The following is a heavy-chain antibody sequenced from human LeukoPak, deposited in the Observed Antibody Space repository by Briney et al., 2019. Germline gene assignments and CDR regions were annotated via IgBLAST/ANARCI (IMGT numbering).Heavy chain of an antibody. CDR1: GFIFSDFW. Sequence: PAGGSLRLSCAASGFIFSDFWMTWVRQAPGKGLEWVANMNQDGNEKRYVDSVKGRFTISRDNAKNLLFLQMNNMRVEDTGVYYCARDVDRRDDPWGQGILVTVSS. V-gene: IGHV3-7*01. CDR3: ARDVDRRDDP. J-gene: IGHJ5*02. CDR2: MNQDGNEK. D-gene: IGHD3-9*01.